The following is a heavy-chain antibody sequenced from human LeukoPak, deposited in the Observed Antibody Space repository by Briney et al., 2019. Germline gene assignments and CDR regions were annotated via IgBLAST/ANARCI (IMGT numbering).Heavy chain of an antibody. V-gene: IGHV4-59*01. J-gene: IGHJ6*03. Sequence: SETLSLTCTVSGGSISSYYWSWIRQPPGKGLEWIGYIYYSGSTNYNPSLKSRVTISVDTSKNQFSLKLSSVTAADTAVYYCARAQSHYYYMDVWSKGTTVTVSS. CDR1: GGSISSYY. CDR2: IYYSGST. CDR3: ARAQSHYYYMDV. D-gene: IGHD4-11*01.